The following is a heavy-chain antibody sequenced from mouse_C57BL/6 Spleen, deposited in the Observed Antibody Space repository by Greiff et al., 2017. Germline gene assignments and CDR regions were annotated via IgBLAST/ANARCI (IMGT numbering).Heavy chain of an antibody. CDR3: TGGREYGSSPYAMDY. Sequence: EVQRVESGGGLVQPGGSMKLSCVASGFTFSNYWMNWVRQSPEKGLEWVAQIRLKSDNYATHYAESVKGRFTISRDDSKSSVYLQMNNLRAEDTGIYYCTGGREYGSSPYAMDYWGQGTSVTVSS. CDR1: GFTFSNYW. V-gene: IGHV6-3*01. D-gene: IGHD1-1*01. CDR2: IRLKSDNYAT. J-gene: IGHJ4*01.